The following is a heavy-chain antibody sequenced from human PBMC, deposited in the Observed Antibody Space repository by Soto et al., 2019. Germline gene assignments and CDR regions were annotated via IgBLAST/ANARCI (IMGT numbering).Heavy chain of an antibody. D-gene: IGHD2-21*01. J-gene: IGHJ4*02. CDR2: ILYDGSKE. CDR1: GFSFDTYV. CDR3: AKGLALMADH. V-gene: IGHV3-30*18. Sequence: SGGSLRLSCTDSGFSFDTYVMDWVRQAPGKGLEWVARILYDGSKEYYADPVKGRFTISRDNSKNTLYLQMDRLRVEDTAVYFCAKGLALMADHWGQGTPVTDSS.